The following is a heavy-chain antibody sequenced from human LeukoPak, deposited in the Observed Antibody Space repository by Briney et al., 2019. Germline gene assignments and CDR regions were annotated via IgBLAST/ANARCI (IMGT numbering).Heavy chain of an antibody. CDR1: GFTFNKYG. J-gene: IGHJ5*01. CDR3: ARDGSGLAGRGWFDF. Sequence: PGGSLRLSCVASGFTFNKYGVHWVRQAPGKGLEWVAVIWYDGRNEYYADSVKGRLAISRYNDKSTVNLQMNSLKAEDTAVYYCARDGSGLAGRGWFDFWGQGTLVTVSS. V-gene: IGHV3-33*01. D-gene: IGHD3-3*01. CDR2: IWYDGRNE.